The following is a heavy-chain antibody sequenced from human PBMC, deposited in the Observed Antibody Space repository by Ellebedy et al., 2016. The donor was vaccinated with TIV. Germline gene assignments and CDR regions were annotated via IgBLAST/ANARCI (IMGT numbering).Heavy chain of an antibody. V-gene: IGHV3-72*01. CDR1: GFTFSNYI. CDR2: SRNRANSYTT. CDR3: VRGLAD. J-gene: IGHJ4*02. Sequence: GESLKISCAASGFTFSNYIMTWVRQAPGKGLEWVGLSRNRANSYTTEYAASVRGRFTISRDDSRNSLYLQMNSLKPEDTAIYYCVRGLADWGQGTLVTVSS.